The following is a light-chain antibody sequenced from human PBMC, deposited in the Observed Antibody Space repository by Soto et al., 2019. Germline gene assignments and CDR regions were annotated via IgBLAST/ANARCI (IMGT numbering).Light chain of an antibody. Sequence: EIVLTQSPATLSLSPGERATLSCRASQSVGSYLAWYQQKPGQPPRLLIYDASNRASGLPARFTGSGFGSDFTLTISSLESEDFAVYSCQQRSSGYSFGQGTKLEIK. CDR3: QQRSSGYS. CDR1: QSVGSY. J-gene: IGKJ2*01. CDR2: DAS. V-gene: IGKV3-11*01.